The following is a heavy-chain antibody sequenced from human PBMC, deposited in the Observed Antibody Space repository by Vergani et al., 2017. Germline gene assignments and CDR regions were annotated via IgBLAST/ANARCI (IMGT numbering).Heavy chain of an antibody. Sequence: QVQLQESGPGLVKPSETLSLTCTVSGGSITNNFWSWIRRPPGKGLEWIGYIHHSGATNSKSSLRSRVSISVDTSKSSFSLRLSSVTTADTAMYYCARDTFRFDSEDYGDVFDSWGQGTMVIVSS. CDR1: GGSITNNF. V-gene: IGHV4-59*01. CDR3: ARDTFRFDSEDYGDVFDS. CDR2: IHHSGAT. D-gene: IGHD3-16*01. J-gene: IGHJ3*02.